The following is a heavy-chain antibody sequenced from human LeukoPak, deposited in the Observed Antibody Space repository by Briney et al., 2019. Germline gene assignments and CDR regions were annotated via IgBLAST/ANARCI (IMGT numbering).Heavy chain of an antibody. CDR2: IYHSGST. CDR1: GYSISSGYY. CDR3: ARLVEVVVTAPASYYYYYYMDV. D-gene: IGHD2-21*02. Sequence: PSETLSLTCTVSGYSISSGYYWGWIRQPPGKGLEWIGSIYHSGSTYYNPSLKSRVTISVDTSKNQFSLKLSSVTAADTAVYYCARLVEVVVTAPASYYYYYYMDVWGKGTTVTISS. J-gene: IGHJ6*03. V-gene: IGHV4-38-2*02.